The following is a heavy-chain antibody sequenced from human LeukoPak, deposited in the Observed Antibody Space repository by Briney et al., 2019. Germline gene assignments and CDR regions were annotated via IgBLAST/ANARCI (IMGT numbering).Heavy chain of an antibody. CDR1: GNTFTVYY. Sequence: ASVKVSCKASGNTFTVYYMHWVRQAPGQGLEWMGWINPNSGGTNYAQKFQGRVTMTRDTSTSTVYMELSSLRSEDTAVYYCAREYSGSYYLRLRWFDPWGQGTLVTVSS. V-gene: IGHV1-2*02. CDR3: AREYSGSYYLRLRWFDP. CDR2: INPNSGGT. D-gene: IGHD1-26*01. J-gene: IGHJ5*02.